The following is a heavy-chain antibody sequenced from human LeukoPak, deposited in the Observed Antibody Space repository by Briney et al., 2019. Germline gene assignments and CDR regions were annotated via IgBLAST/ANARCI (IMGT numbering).Heavy chain of an antibody. V-gene: IGHV1-69*04. CDR3: AREPSTYYDILTGYYQAFDY. J-gene: IGHJ4*02. CDR2: IIPILGIA. Sequence: SVKVSCKASGYTFTSYGISWVRQAPGQGLEWMGRIIPILGIANYAQKFQGRVAITADKSTSTAYMELSSLRSEDTAAYYCAREPSTYYDILTGYYQAFDYWGQGTLVTVSS. D-gene: IGHD3-9*01. CDR1: GYTFTSYG.